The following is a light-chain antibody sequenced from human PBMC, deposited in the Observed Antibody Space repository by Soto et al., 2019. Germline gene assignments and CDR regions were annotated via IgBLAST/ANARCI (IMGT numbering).Light chain of an antibody. CDR3: QQYNSYPIT. CDR2: DAS. Sequence: DIHMTHSPSTLSASVVDRVTITCRASQSISSWLAWYQQKPGKAPKLLIYDASSLESGVPSRFSGSGSGTEFTLTISSLQPDDFATYYCQQYNSYPITFGQGTRLEIK. V-gene: IGKV1-5*01. J-gene: IGKJ5*01. CDR1: QSISSW.